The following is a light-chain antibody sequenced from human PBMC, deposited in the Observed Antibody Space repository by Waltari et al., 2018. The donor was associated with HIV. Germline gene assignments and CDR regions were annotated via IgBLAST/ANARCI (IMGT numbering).Light chain of an antibody. Sequence: QSALTQPRSVSGSPAQSVTISCTGTSSDVGGFNYVSWYQQHPGKAPKLIIYDVSNRPAGVPDRFSGSKSGNTASLTISGLQAEDEADYYCFSYSGSYTSVLFGGGTKLTVL. CDR2: DVS. V-gene: IGLV2-11*01. J-gene: IGLJ2*01. CDR3: FSYSGSYTSVL. CDR1: SSDVGGFNY.